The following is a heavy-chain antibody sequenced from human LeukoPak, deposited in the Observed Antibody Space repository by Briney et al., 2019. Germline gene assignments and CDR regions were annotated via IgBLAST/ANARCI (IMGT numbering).Heavy chain of an antibody. J-gene: IGHJ4*02. CDR1: GFTFSSYA. CDR3: AKDREGTIADYFDY. D-gene: IGHD1-7*01. Sequence: SGVSLRLSCAASGFTFSSYAMSWVRQAPGKGLEWVSSISGSGGSTYYADSVKGRFTISRDNSKNTLYLQMNSLRGEDTAVYYCAKDREGTIADYFDYWGQGTLVTVSS. CDR2: ISGSGGST. V-gene: IGHV3-23*01.